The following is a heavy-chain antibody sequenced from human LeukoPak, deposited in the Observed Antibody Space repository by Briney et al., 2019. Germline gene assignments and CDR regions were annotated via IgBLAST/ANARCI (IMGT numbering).Heavy chain of an antibody. Sequence: GGSLRLSCAASGFTFSSYAMSWVRQAPGNGLEWVSAISGSGGSTYYADSVKGRFTISRDNAENSLYLQMNSLRAEDTAVYYCARSSGGYDTADYWGQGTLVTVSS. CDR1: GFTFSSYA. V-gene: IGHV3-23*01. CDR2: ISGSGGST. J-gene: IGHJ4*02. CDR3: ARSSGGYDTADY. D-gene: IGHD5-12*01.